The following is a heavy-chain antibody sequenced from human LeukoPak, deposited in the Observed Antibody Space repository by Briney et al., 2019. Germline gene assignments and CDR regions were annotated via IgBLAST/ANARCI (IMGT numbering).Heavy chain of an antibody. CDR2: IYPGDSDT. D-gene: IGHD3-22*01. Sequence: GESLKISCKGSGYSFTSYWIGWVRQMPGKGLEWMGIIYPGDSDTRYSPSFQGQVTISADKSISTAYLQWSSLKASDTAMYYCERLTDRDYYDSSGYYLGELDYWGQGTLVTVSS. J-gene: IGHJ4*02. CDR3: ERLTDRDYYDSSGYYLGELDY. CDR1: GYSFTSYW. V-gene: IGHV5-51*01.